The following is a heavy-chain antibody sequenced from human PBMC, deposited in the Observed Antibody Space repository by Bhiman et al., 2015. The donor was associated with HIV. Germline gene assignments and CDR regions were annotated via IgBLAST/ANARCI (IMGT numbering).Heavy chain of an antibody. CDR2: ISFDGNSR. J-gene: IGHJ4*02. CDR1: GFTFSTYS. D-gene: IGHD6-19*01. Sequence: QVQLVESGGGVVQPGRSLRLSCAASGFTFSTYSMHWVRQAPGKGLEWVALISFDGNSRYYADSVKGRFTISRDNSKNSLYLEMNTLRAEDTGLYYCAREAVAGTVYFNYWGQGTLVTVSS. CDR3: AREAVAGTVYFNY. V-gene: IGHV3-30*04.